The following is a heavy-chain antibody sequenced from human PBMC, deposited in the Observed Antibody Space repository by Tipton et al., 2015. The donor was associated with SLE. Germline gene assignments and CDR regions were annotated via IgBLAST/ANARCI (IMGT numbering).Heavy chain of an antibody. Sequence: QLVQSGGEMKKIGASVKVSCKASGHSFPTSGISWVRQAPGQGLEWMGWISGYNDNTNYAQKLQGRVTMTTDTSTNTAYMELWSLRSNDTAVYYRVAGEVFEFWGQGTLVTVSS. D-gene: IGHD6-19*01. J-gene: IGHJ4*02. CDR1: GHSFPTSG. CDR2: ISGYNDNT. V-gene: IGHV1-18*04. CDR3: VAGEVFEF.